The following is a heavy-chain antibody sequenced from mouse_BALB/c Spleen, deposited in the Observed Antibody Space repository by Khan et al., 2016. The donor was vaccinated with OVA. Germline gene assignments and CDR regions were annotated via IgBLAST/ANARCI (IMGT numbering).Heavy chain of an antibody. CDR1: GFNIKDTY. CDR3: ARQGLTGAMDD. D-gene: IGHD1-1*01. V-gene: IGHV14-3*02. J-gene: IGHJ4*01. CDR2: IDPANGNT. Sequence: VQLQQSGAELVKPGASVKLSCTASGFNIKDTYMHWVKQRPEQGLEWIGRIDPANGNTKYDPKFQGKATITADTSSNTAYLQLSSLTSEDTDVYYCARQGLTGAMDDWGQGTSVTVSS.